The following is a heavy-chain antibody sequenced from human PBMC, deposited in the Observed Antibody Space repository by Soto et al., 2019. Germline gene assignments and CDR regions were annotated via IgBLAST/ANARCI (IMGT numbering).Heavy chain of an antibody. CDR2: IKSKTDGGTT. J-gene: IGHJ4*02. CDR1: GFTFSNAW. V-gene: IGHV3-15*01. D-gene: IGHD6-13*01. Sequence: EVQLVESGGGLVKPGGSLRLSCAASGFTFSNAWMSWVCQAPGKGLEWVGRIKSKTDGGTTDYAAPGKGRCTISRDDSKNTLYLQMNSLKTEDTAVYYCTTYSSSWITFDYWGQGTLVTVSS. CDR3: TTYSSSWITFDY.